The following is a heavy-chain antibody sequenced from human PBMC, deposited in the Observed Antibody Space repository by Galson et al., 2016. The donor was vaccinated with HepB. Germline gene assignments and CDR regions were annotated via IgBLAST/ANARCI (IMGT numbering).Heavy chain of an antibody. CDR2: INQGGSQT. J-gene: IGHJ4*02. D-gene: IGHD2-2*01. V-gene: IGHV3-7*01. Sequence: SLRLSCAASRLTFSSYWMTWVRQAPGNEPEWVANINQGGSQTFYADSVKGRFTISRDNAKNSLYLQMHSLRPEDTAVYYCARVRCISPTCHDFDCWGQGTLVTVSS. CDR1: RLTFSSYW. CDR3: ARVRCISPTCHDFDC.